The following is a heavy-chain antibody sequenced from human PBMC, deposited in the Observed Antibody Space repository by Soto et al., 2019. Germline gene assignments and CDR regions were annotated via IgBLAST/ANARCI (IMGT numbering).Heavy chain of an antibody. Sequence: PGGSLRLSCAASGFTFSSYGMHWVRQAPGKGLEWVAVIWYDGSNKYYADSVKGRFTISRDNSKNTLYLQMNSLRAEDTAVYYCARAPYCGGDCYYYFDYWGQGT. CDR2: IWYDGSNK. D-gene: IGHD2-21*02. V-gene: IGHV3-33*01. CDR1: GFTFSSYG. CDR3: ARAPYCGGDCYYYFDY. J-gene: IGHJ4*02.